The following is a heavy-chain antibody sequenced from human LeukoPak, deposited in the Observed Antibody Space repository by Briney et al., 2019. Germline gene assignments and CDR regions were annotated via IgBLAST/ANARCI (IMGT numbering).Heavy chain of an antibody. Sequence: GGSLRLSCAASGFTFSSYGMSWVRQAPGKGLEWVSAISGSGGSTYYADSVKGQFTISRDNAKNSLYLQMNSLRAEDTAVYYCARVGYPDAFDIWGQGTMVTVSS. CDR1: GFTFSSYG. CDR3: ARVGYPDAFDI. CDR2: ISGSGGST. D-gene: IGHD5-18*01. V-gene: IGHV3-23*01. J-gene: IGHJ3*02.